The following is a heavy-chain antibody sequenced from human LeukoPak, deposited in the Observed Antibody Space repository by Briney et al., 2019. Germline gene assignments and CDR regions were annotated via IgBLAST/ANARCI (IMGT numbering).Heavy chain of an antibody. CDR1: GVSISSHY. Sequence: SETLSLTCTVSGVSISSHYSSWIRQPPGQGLEWIGYIYYTGNTNYNPSLKSRVTISEDTSKNQVSLKLSSVTAADTAVYYCVRHSRVVAFDYWGQGNLVTVSS. D-gene: IGHD2-15*01. CDR3: VRHSRVVAFDY. V-gene: IGHV4-59*08. CDR2: IYYTGNT. J-gene: IGHJ4*02.